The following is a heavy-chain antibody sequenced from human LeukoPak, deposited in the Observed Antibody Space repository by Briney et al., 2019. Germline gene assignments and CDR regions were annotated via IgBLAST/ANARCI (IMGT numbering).Heavy chain of an antibody. D-gene: IGHD3-22*01. J-gene: IGHJ4*02. V-gene: IGHV4-4*08. CDR2: IYTSGST. Sequence: SETLSLTCTVSGGSISSYYWSWIRQPPGKGLEWIGYIYTSGSTNYNPSLKSRVTISVDTSKNQFSLKLSSVTAADTAVYYYARLLRTYYYDSSGGTFDYWGQGTLVTVSS. CDR1: GGSISSYY. CDR3: ARLLRTYYYDSSGGTFDY.